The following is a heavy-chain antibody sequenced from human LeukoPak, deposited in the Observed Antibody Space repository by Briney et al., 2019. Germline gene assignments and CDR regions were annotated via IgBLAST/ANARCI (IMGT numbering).Heavy chain of an antibody. Sequence: PGGSLRLSCAASGFTFSSYSMNWVRQAPGKGLEWVSSISSSSSYIYYADSVKGRFTISRDNAKNSLYLQMNSLRAEGTAVYYCGREIDRTGEYYFDQWGQGTPVTVSS. J-gene: IGHJ4*02. V-gene: IGHV3-21*01. D-gene: IGHD1-1*01. CDR3: GREIDRTGEYYFDQ. CDR1: GFTFSSYS. CDR2: ISSSSSYI.